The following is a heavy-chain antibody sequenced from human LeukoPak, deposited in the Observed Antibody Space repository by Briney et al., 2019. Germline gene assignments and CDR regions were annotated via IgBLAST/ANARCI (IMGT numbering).Heavy chain of an antibody. CDR3: ARDPYNGYYGDDYYYYMDV. CDR1: GFTFDDYD. Sequence: PGGSLRLSCAASGFTFDDYDMSWVRQAPGKGLEWVANINPDGSEKNYADSVKGRFTISRDSAKNSLYLQVNSLRAEDTAVYYCARDPYNGYYGDDYYYYMDVWGKGTTVTISS. V-gene: IGHV3-7*01. J-gene: IGHJ6*03. CDR2: INPDGSEK. D-gene: IGHD4-17*01.